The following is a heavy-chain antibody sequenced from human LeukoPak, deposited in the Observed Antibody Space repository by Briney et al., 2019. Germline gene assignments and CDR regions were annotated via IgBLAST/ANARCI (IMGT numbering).Heavy chain of an antibody. CDR2: INWNGGST. CDR1: GFTSDDYG. CDR3: AELGITMIGGV. D-gene: IGHD3-10*02. V-gene: IGHV3-20*04. Sequence: GGSLRLSCAASGFTSDDYGMSWVRQAPGKGLEWVSGINWNGGSTGYADSVKGRFTISRDNAKNSLYLQMNSLRAEDTAVYYCAELGITMIGGVWGKGTTVTISS. J-gene: IGHJ6*04.